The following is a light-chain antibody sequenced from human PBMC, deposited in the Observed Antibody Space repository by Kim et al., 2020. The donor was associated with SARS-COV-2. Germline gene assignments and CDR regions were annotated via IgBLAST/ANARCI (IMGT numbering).Light chain of an antibody. CDR1: QSVSSSY. CDR3: QQYSSSSFT. Sequence: EIVLTQSPGTLSLSPGDRATLSCRASQSVSSSYLTWYQQKPGQAPSLLIYGASSRTTGIPDRFSGSGSGTDFTLTISRLEPEDFAVYYCQQYSSSSFTFGPGTKMDFK. J-gene: IGKJ3*01. V-gene: IGKV3-20*01. CDR2: GAS.